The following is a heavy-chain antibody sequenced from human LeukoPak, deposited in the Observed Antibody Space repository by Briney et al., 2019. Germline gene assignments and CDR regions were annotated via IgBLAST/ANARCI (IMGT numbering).Heavy chain of an antibody. J-gene: IGHJ5*02. CDR2: ISWNSGSI. CDR3: AKGGYRGYESRFDP. Sequence: GGSLRLSCAASGFTFDDYAMHWGRQAPGKGLEWVSGISWNSGSIGYADSVKGRFTISRDNAKNSLYLQVNSLRAEDTALYYCAKGGYRGYESRFDPWGQGTLVTVSS. V-gene: IGHV3-9*01. D-gene: IGHD5-12*01. CDR1: GFTFDDYA.